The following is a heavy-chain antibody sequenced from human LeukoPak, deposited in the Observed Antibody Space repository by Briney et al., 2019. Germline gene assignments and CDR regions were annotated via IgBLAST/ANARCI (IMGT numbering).Heavy chain of an antibody. V-gene: IGHV1-2*02. Sequence: ASVXVPCKASGYTFTGYYMHWVRQAPGQGLEWMGWINPDSGGTNYAQRSQGRVTMTGDTSISTAYMELSRVTSDDTAVYYCARGAELVGIAAAGNVGSAYYYYYYMDVWGKGTTVTVSS. CDR1: GYTFTGYY. CDR2: INPDSGGT. CDR3: ARGAELVGIAAAGNVGSAYYYYYYMDV. D-gene: IGHD6-13*01. J-gene: IGHJ6*03.